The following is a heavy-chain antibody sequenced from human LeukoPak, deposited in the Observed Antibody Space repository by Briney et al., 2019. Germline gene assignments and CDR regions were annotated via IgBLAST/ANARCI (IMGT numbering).Heavy chain of an antibody. D-gene: IGHD1-26*01. CDR3: ARETSGATWYYFDH. V-gene: IGHV3-13*01. CDR2: IGTADDT. Sequence: GGSLRLSCAASGFTFSRYDMHWVRHATGKGLEWVSAIGTADDTYYPGSVKGRFTISRENVKNSLFLQMNNLRVEDTAVYYCARETSGATWYYFDHWGQGTLVTVSS. J-gene: IGHJ4*02. CDR1: GFTFSRYD.